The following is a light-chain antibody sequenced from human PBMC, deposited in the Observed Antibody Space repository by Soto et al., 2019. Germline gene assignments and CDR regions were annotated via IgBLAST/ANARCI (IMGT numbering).Light chain of an antibody. J-gene: IGKJ1*01. CDR1: QSVSSNY. Sequence: EIVLTQSPGTLSLSPGERATLSCRASQSVSSNYLAWYQQKSGQAPRLLIYGASSRATGIPDRFSGSGSGTDLTLTISRLEPEDFAVYYCQQYGGSPRTFGQGTKVEIK. CDR2: GAS. CDR3: QQYGGSPRT. V-gene: IGKV3-20*01.